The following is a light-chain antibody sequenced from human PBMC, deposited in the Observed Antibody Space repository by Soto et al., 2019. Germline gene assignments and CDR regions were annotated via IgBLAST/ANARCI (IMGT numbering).Light chain of an antibody. CDR1: QSVSRN. CDR2: DAS. V-gene: IGKV3-20*01. CDR3: QQYGSSPPWT. J-gene: IGKJ1*01. Sequence: EIMLTQSPATLSVSPGERATLSCRATQSVSRNLAWYQQKPGQAPRLLIYDASTRATGTPARFSGSGSGTDFILTISRLEPDDFAVYYCQQYGSSPPWTFGQGTKVDI.